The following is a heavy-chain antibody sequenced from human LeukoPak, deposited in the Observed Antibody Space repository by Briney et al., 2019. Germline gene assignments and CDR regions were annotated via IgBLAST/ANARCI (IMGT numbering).Heavy chain of an antibody. D-gene: IGHD2-2*01. CDR2: INTNTGNP. Sequence: ASVKVSCKASGNTFTSYAMNWVRQAPGQGLEWMGWINTNTGNPTYAQGFTGRFVFSLDTSVSTAYLQISSLKAEDTAVYYCAVYCSSTSCYLVGSHGAFDIWGQGTMVTVSS. J-gene: IGHJ3*02. CDR1: GNTFTSYA. V-gene: IGHV7-4-1*02. CDR3: AVYCSSTSCYLVGSHGAFDI.